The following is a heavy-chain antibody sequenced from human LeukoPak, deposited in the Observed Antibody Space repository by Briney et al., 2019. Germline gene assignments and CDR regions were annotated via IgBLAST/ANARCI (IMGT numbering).Heavy chain of an antibody. Sequence: SQTLSLTCAISGDSVSSNSAAWNWIRQSPSRGLEGLGRTYYRSKWYNTYAVSLKSRISINPDTSKNQFSLQLNSVTPEDTAVYYCARDGGGGDDLFDYWGQGTLVTVSS. J-gene: IGHJ4*02. CDR1: GDSVSSNSAA. CDR2: TYYRSKWYN. V-gene: IGHV6-1*01. D-gene: IGHD5-12*01. CDR3: ARDGGGGDDLFDY.